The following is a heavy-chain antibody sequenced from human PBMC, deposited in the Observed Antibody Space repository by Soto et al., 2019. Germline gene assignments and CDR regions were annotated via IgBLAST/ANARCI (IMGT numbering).Heavy chain of an antibody. J-gene: IGHJ4*02. D-gene: IGHD1-1*01. CDR1: GYTFSNYD. Sequence: QVQLVQSGAEVKKPGASVKVSCKASGYTFSNYDINWVRQASGQGREWMGWMKPNNSNTGYAQKFHDRVSMTRNNSISTAYMELSRLSSDDTAVYYCGRGRMEDYWGQGTLVTVSS. CDR3: GRGRMEDY. V-gene: IGHV1-8*01. CDR2: MKPNNSNT.